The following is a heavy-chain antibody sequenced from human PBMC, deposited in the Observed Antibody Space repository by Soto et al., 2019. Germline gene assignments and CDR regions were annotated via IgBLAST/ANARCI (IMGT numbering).Heavy chain of an antibody. CDR1: GGSISSGYY. CDR3: ARAPGDYFDY. V-gene: IGHV4-31*03. Sequence: VQLQESGPGLVKPSQTLSLTCTVSGGSISSGYYWSWIRQHPGKGLEWIVYIYYSGSTYYNPSLKSRVTMSVDTSKNQFSLKLSSVTAADTAVYYCARAPGDYFDYWGQGTLVTVSS. CDR2: IYYSGST. J-gene: IGHJ4*02.